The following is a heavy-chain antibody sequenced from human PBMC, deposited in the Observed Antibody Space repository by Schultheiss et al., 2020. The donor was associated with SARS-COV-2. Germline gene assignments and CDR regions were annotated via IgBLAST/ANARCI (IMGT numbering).Heavy chain of an antibody. CDR2: IYHSGST. Sequence: SQTLSLTCTVSGGSISSYYWSWIRQPAGKGLEWIGSIYHSGSTYYNPSLKSRVTMSVDTSKNQFSLKLSSVTAADTAVYYCAKDAVTVATIFAWGQGTLVTVSS. V-gene: IGHV4-4*07. D-gene: IGHD5-12*01. J-gene: IGHJ5*02. CDR1: GGSISSYY. CDR3: AKDAVTVATIFA.